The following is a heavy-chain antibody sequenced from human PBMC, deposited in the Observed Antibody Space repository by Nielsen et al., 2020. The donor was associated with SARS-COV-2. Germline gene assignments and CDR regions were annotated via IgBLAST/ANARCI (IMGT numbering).Heavy chain of an antibody. CDR1: GGSISSGDYY. D-gene: IGHD3-10*01. J-gene: IGHJ4*02. CDR2: IYYSGST. V-gene: IGHV4-30-4*01. CDR3: ARETGEFNRYFDY. Sequence: SETLSLTCTVSGGSISSGDYYWSWIRQPPGKGLEWIGYIYYSGSTYYNPPLKSRVTISVDTSKNQFSLKLSSVTAADTAVYYCARETGEFNRYFDYWGQGTLVTVSS.